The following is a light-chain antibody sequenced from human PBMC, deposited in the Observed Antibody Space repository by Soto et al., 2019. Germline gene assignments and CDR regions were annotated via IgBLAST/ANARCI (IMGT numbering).Light chain of an antibody. CDR2: QDV. CDR3: QAWDDSTRV. Sequence: SYELTQPPSVSVSPGQTASITCSGDKVGKKYVCWYQQKAGQSPVLVIYQDVKRPSGIPECFSGSNSGNTATLTISETQGVDEADYYCQAWDDSTRVFGTGTKLTVL. CDR1: KVGKKY. J-gene: IGLJ1*01. V-gene: IGLV3-1*01.